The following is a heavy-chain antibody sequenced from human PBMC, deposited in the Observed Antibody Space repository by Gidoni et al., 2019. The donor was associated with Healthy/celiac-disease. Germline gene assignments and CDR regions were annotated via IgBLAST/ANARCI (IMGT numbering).Heavy chain of an antibody. CDR2: IYYSGST. CDR3: ARHHGTANWFDP. D-gene: IGHD1-1*01. Sequence: QLQLQESGPGLVKPSETLSLTCTVSCGSISSSSYSWGLIRQPPGTGLEWIGSIYYSGSTYYNPSLKSRVTISVDTSKNQFSLKLSSVTAADTAVYYCARHHGTANWFDPWGQGTLVTVSS. CDR1: CGSISSSSYS. J-gene: IGHJ5*02. V-gene: IGHV4-39*01.